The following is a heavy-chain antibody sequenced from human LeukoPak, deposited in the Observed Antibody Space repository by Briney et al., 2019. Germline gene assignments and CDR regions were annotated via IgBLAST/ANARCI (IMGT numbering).Heavy chain of an antibody. CDR3: TTEGYYVSGIS. Sequence: GGSLRLSCAASGFTFNNAWMSWVRQAPGKGLEWVGRIKSKADGETTDYASPVKGRFIISRDDSKDTLYLQMNSLKTEDTAVYYRTTEGYYVSGISWCQGTLVTVSS. CDR2: IKSKADGETT. D-gene: IGHD3-10*01. CDR1: GFTFNNAW. J-gene: IGHJ5*02. V-gene: IGHV3-15*01.